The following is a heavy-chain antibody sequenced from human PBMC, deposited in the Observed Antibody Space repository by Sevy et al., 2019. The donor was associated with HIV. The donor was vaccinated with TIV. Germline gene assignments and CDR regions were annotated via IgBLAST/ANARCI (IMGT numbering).Heavy chain of an antibody. V-gene: IGHV5-51*01. D-gene: IGHD2-21*02. CDR3: ARHGDMNTLIGGFYYFDS. CDR1: GYKFTTYW. Sequence: GESLKISCKASGYKFTTYWIGWARQMPGKGLEGMGRIYPRDSGTRYSTSFQGQVTISADTSINTAYLHWCCLKASDTAMYFCARHGDMNTLIGGFYYFDSWGQGTLVTVSS. CDR2: IYPRDSGT. J-gene: IGHJ4*02.